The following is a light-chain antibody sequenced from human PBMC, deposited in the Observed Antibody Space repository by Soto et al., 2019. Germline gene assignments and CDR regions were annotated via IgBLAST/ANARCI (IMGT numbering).Light chain of an antibody. CDR3: QQSSNWPRT. J-gene: IGKJ1*01. Sequence: TQAPATLSVSPGERATLSCRASQSVSSNLAWYQQTPGQAPRLLIYDASNRATGIPAKFSGSGSGTDFTLTISSLEPEDLAVYYCQQSSNWPRTFGQGTKVDIK. V-gene: IGKV3-11*01. CDR2: DAS. CDR1: QSVSSN.